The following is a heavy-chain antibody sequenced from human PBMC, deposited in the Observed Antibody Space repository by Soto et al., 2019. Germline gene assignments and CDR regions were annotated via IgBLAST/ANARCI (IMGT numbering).Heavy chain of an antibody. CDR1: GFSLSTSGVG. CDR3: EHRLRSSVLAFHKYWYFDL. CDR2: IYWDDDK. J-gene: IGHJ2*01. Sequence: QITLKESGPTLVKPTQTLTLTCTFSGFSLSTSGVGVGWIRQPPGKALEWLALIYWDDDKRYSPSLKSRLTITKDTSKHQVAITNTNMDPVDTDTYYCEHRLRSSVLAFHKYWYFDLWGRGTLVTVSS. D-gene: IGHD3-16*01. V-gene: IGHV2-5*02.